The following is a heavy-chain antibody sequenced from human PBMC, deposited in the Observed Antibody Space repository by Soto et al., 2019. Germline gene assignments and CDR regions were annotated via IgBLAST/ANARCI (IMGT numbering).Heavy chain of an antibody. J-gene: IGHJ4*02. D-gene: IGHD4-17*01. CDR1: GGTFSTFG. V-gene: IGHV1-69*13. CDR3: AKSAPMDAGDKYYYDF. CDR2: IIPFFGTA. Sequence: SVKVSCKASGGTFSTFGIGWVRQAPGQGLEWMGGIIPFFGTARYSQKFEDRITITADESTNTVYMDLRSLTSEDTAIYYCAKSAPMDAGDKYYYDFWGQGALVTVSS.